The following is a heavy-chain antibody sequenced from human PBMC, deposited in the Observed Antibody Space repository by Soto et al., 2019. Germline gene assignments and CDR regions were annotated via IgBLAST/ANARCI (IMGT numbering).Heavy chain of an antibody. CDR2: IYHSGST. Sequence: PSETLSLTCAVSGYSISSGYYWGWIRQPPGKGLEWIGSIYHSGSTYYNPSLKSRVTISVDTSKNQFSLKLSSVTAADTAVYYCARDLSTLIAGIFDPWGQGTLVTVSS. D-gene: IGHD1-1*01. CDR3: ARDLSTLIAGIFDP. V-gene: IGHV4-38-2*02. CDR1: GYSISSGYY. J-gene: IGHJ5*02.